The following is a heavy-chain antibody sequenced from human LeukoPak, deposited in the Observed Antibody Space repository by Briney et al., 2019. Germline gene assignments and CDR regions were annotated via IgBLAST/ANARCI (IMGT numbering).Heavy chain of an antibody. Sequence: SQTLSLTCAISRDSVLRNSSTWNWIRQSPSRGLEWLGRTYYWSTRYNDAPSLKSRLTIDRDTSKNHFSLQLSSVTPEDTAIYFCVRERLTPRLGGDAYFYMDVWGKGTTVTVS. CDR3: VRERLTPRLGGDAYFYMDV. V-gene: IGHV6-1*01. J-gene: IGHJ6*03. CDR1: RDSVLRNSST. D-gene: IGHD4-17*01. CDR2: TYYWSTRYN.